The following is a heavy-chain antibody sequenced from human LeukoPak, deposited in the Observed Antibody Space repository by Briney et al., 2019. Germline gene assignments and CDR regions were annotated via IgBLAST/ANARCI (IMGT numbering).Heavy chain of an antibody. CDR2: IIPIFGIA. CDR1: GGTFSSYA. CDR3: ARDPDEAHCSSTSCRRAWFDP. Sequence: SVKVSCKASGGTFSSYATSWVRQAPGQGLEWMGRIIPIFGIANYAQKFQGRVTITADKSTSTAYMELSSLRSEDTAVYYCARDPDEAHCSSTSCRRAWFDPWGQGTLVTVSS. V-gene: IGHV1-69*04. D-gene: IGHD2-2*01. J-gene: IGHJ5*02.